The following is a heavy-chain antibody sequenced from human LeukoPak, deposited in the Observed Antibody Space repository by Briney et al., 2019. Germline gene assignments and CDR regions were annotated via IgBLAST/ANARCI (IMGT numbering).Heavy chain of an antibody. J-gene: IGHJ4*02. V-gene: IGHV3-21*01. D-gene: IGHD5-24*01. CDR3: ARGAVFQGNYDY. Sequence: TGGSLRLSCAAAGFTFSSSSMNWVRQTPGKGLEWVSSISGEGKYIYYADSVTGRFTISRDNAKNSLYLQMNSLRAEDTAVYYCARGAVFQGNYDYWGQGTQVTVSS. CDR2: ISGEGKYI. CDR1: GFTFSSSS.